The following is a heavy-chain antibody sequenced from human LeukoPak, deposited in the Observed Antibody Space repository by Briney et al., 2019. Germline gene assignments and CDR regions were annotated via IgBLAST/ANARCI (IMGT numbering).Heavy chain of an antibody. CDR2: ISYDGSNK. V-gene: IGHV3-30*18. Sequence: GGSLRLSCAASVFTFSSYGTQWVRQAPGKGLEWVAVISYDGSNKYYADSVKGRFTISRDNSKNTLYLQMNSLRADDTAVYYCAKTRRPRGVGTCDYWGQGTLVTVSS. CDR3: AKTRRPRGVGTCDY. J-gene: IGHJ4*02. D-gene: IGHD1-26*01. CDR1: VFTFSSYG.